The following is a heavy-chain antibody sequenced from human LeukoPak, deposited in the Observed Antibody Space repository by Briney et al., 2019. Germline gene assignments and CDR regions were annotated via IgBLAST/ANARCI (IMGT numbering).Heavy chain of an antibody. CDR1: GITLSNYG. CDR3: AKRGVVIRVILVGFHKEAYYFDS. Sequence: GGSLRLSCAVSGITLSNYGMSWVRQAPGKGLEWVAGISGSGGTTDYADSVKGRLTISRDNPKNTLFLHMNSLRAEDTAVYFCAKRGVVIRVILVGFHKEAYYFDSWGQGALVTVSS. CDR2: ISGSGGTT. V-gene: IGHV3-23*01. J-gene: IGHJ4*02. D-gene: IGHD3-22*01.